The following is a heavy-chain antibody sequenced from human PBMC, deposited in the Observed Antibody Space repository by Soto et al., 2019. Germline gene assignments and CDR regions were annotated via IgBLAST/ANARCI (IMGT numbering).Heavy chain of an antibody. CDR3: ATDTVITGGYFHY. Sequence: QVQLQESGPGLVKPSQTLSLTCTVSGGSISSGGNYWSWIRQHPGQGLEYIGNNYYSGSTYYSPALKRRVTISVDTSKNQFSLKLTSVTAADTAVYYCATDTVITGGYFHYCGQETLVTVSS. J-gene: IGHJ4*02. V-gene: IGHV4-31*03. CDR1: GGSISSGGNY. D-gene: IGHD7-27*01. CDR2: NYYSGST.